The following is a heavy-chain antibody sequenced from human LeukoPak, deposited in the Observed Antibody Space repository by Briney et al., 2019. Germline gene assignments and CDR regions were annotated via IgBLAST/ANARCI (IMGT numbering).Heavy chain of an antibody. CDR1: GFTVSSNY. CDR3: ASDQNGSYYGVRFDS. V-gene: IGHV3-53*01. CDR2: IYSGGST. D-gene: IGHD1-26*01. J-gene: IGHJ4*02. Sequence: PGGSLRLSCTASGFTVSSNYMSWVRQAPGKGLEWVSVIYSGGSTYYADSVKGRFTISRDNSKNTLYLQMNSLRAEDTAVYYCASDQNGSYYGVRFDSWGQGTLVTVSS.